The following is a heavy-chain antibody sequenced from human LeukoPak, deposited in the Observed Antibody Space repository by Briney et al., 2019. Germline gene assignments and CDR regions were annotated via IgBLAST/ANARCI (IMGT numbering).Heavy chain of an antibody. CDR2: IYYSGST. CDR1: GFTFSSYG. CDR3: ATSDY. Sequence: GSLRLSCAASGFTFSSYGMSWVRQAPGKGLEWIGYIYYSGSTNYNPSLKSRVTMSVDTSKNQFSLKLSSVTAADTAVYYCATSDYWGQGTLVTVSS. J-gene: IGHJ4*02. D-gene: IGHD2/OR15-2a*01. V-gene: IGHV4-59*12.